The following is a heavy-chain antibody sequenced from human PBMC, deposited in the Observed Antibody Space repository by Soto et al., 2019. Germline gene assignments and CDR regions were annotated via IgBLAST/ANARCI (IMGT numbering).Heavy chain of an antibody. V-gene: IGHV4-59*12. CDR2: IYHTWDT. D-gene: IGHD2-21*02. J-gene: IGHJ5*02. CDR1: GGSSSSYC. Sequence: PSEPLSVSCTVAGGSSSSYCWSWIRPPTGKGLEWIGYIYHTWDTNSNPSLQSRVTISVDKSNNQFSLRLNSLTAADTAVYFCAREIVTAGGDNYFDPWGPGTLVTVSS. CDR3: AREIVTAGGDNYFDP.